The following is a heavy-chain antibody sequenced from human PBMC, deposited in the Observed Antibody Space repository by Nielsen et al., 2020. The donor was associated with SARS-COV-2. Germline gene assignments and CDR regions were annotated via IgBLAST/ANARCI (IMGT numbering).Heavy chain of an antibody. Sequence: SETLSLTCAVYGGSFSGYYWSWIRQHPGKGLEWIGYIYYSGSTYYNPSLKSRVTISVDTSKNQFSLKLSSVTAADTAVYYCARAHYVWGSYRSYYFDYWGQGTLVTVSS. CDR1: GGSFSGYY. J-gene: IGHJ4*02. CDR2: IYYSGST. CDR3: ARAHYVWGSYRSYYFDY. V-gene: IGHV4-31*11. D-gene: IGHD3-16*02.